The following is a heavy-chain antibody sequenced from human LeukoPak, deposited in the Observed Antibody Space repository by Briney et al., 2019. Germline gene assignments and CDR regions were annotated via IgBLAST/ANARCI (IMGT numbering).Heavy chain of an antibody. J-gene: IGHJ6*04. D-gene: IGHD3-16*01. CDR2: TYYRSKWYN. CDR3: AGVITASSSSGMAA. CDR1: GDSVSSNSAA. V-gene: IGHV6-1*01. Sequence: SQTLSLTCAIPGDSVSSNSAAWNWIRQSPSRGLEWLGRTYYRSKWYNDYAVSVKSRITINPDTSKNQFSLQLNSVTPEAPAVFSCAGVITASSSSGMAAWGKGTPVPVSP.